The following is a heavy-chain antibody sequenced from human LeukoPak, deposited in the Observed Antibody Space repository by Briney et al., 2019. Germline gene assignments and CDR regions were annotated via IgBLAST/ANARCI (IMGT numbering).Heavy chain of an antibody. D-gene: IGHD3-22*01. CDR2: ISGIGDST. J-gene: IGHJ4*02. CDR3: AKDPASTMIEFLDY. CDR1: GFTFSSYA. Sequence: GGSLRLSCAPSGFTFSSYAMSWVRQAPGKGLEWVSAISGIGDSTYYSDSVKGRFTISRDISRNTLCLPMNGLRDEETDVYYCAKDPASTMIEFLDYWGQGTLVTVSS. V-gene: IGHV3-23*01.